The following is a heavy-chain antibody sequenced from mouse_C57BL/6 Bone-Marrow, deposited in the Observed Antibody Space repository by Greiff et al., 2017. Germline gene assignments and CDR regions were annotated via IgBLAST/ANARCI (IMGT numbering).Heavy chain of an antibody. CDR2: IYPGSGST. V-gene: IGHV1-55*01. CDR3: ARYPFITTVVATDY. Sequence: QVQLQQPGAELVKPGASVKMSCKASGYTFTSYWITWVKQRPGQGLEWIGDIYPGSGSTNYNEKFKSKATLTVDTSSSTAYMQLSSLTSEDSAVYYCARYPFITTVVATDYWGQGTTLTVSS. CDR1: GYTFTSYW. J-gene: IGHJ2*01. D-gene: IGHD1-1*01.